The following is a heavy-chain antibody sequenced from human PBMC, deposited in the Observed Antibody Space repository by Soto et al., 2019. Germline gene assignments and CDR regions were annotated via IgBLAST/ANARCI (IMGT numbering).Heavy chain of an antibody. Sequence: QVQLVESGGGVVQPGRSLRLSCAASGFTFSSYAMHWVRQAPGKGLECVAVISYDGSNKFYRDSVKGRFTISRDNYKNTLYLQINSLRYEDTAVYYCARGDREDIAVVVGARPGEYRVDVWGKGPTVNVSS. D-gene: IGHD2-15*01. CDR1: GFTFSSYA. J-gene: IGHJ6*04. CDR2: ISYDGSNK. CDR3: ARGDREDIAVVVGARPGEYRVDV. V-gene: IGHV3-30-3*01.